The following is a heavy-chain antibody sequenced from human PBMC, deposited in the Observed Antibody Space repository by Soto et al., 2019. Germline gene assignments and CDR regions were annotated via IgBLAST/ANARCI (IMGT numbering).Heavy chain of an antibody. CDR3: AKGALYYGSGSYPHWFDP. CDR2: ISGSGGST. D-gene: IGHD3-10*01. Sequence: GGSLRLSCAASGFTFSSYAMSWVRQAPGKGLEWVSAISGSGGSTYYADSVKGRFTISRDNSKNTLYLQMNSLRAEVTAVYYCAKGALYYGSGSYPHWFDPWGQGTLVTVSS. V-gene: IGHV3-23*01. CDR1: GFTFSSYA. J-gene: IGHJ5*02.